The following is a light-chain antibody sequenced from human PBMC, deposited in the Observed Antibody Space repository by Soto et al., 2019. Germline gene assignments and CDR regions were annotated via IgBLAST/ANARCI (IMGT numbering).Light chain of an antibody. CDR1: SSNIGAGYD. V-gene: IGLV1-40*01. CDR2: ANT. CDR3: QSYDSSLSGSNWV. Sequence: QGGLTQPPSGSGAPGQRVTISCTWSSSNIGAGYDVHWYQQLPGTAPKLLIYANTNRPSGVPDRFSGSKSGTSASLAITGLQAEDEADYYCQSYDSSLSGSNWVFGGGTQMTVL. J-gene: IGLJ3*02.